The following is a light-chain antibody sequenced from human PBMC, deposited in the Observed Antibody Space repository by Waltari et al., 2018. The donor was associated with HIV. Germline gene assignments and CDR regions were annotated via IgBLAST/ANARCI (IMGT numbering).Light chain of an antibody. CDR1: STDVPTYNY. CDR2: GVN. Sequence: QSALTQPPSASGSPGQSVTISSTGTSTDVPTYNYVSWYQQPPGEAPTILIYGVNKRPSGVPDRFSGSKSGNTASLTVSGLQADDEADYYCTSYEGKNNLVFGGGTKLTVL. J-gene: IGLJ2*01. V-gene: IGLV2-8*01. CDR3: TSYEGKNNLV.